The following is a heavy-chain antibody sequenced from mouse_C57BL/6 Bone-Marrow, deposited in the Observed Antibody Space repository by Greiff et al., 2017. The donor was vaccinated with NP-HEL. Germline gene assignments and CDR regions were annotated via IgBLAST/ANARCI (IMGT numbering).Heavy chain of an antibody. CDR3: ERMGVWLRGWYFDV. CDR2: IHPNSGST. Sequence: QVQLQQPGAELVKPGASVKLSCKASGYTFTSYWMHWVKQRPGQGLEWIGMIHPNSGSTNYNEKFKSKATLTVDKSSSTAYMQLSSLTSEDSAVYCCERMGVWLRGWYFDVWGTGTTVTVSS. CDR1: GYTFTSYW. V-gene: IGHV1-64*01. D-gene: IGHD2-2*01. J-gene: IGHJ1*03.